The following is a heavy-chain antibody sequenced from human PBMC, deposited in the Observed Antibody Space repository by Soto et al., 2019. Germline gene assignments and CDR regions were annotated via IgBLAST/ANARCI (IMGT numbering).Heavy chain of an antibody. CDR2: IYHSGT. CDR3: ARDVDSGYDWLY. V-gene: IGHV4-61*01. J-gene: IGHJ4*02. D-gene: IGHD5-12*01. CDR1: GGSVSSGSYY. Sequence: QVQLQESGPGLVRPSETLSLTCSVSGGSVSSGSYYWSWIRQPPGKGLEWIGYIYHSGTNYNPSLKSRVTISVDTSKNQFSLKLSSVTEADTAVYYCARDVDSGYDWLYWGQGTLVTVSS.